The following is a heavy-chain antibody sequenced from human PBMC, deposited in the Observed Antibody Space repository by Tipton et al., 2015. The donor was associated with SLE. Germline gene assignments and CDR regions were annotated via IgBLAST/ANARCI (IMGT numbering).Heavy chain of an antibody. CDR3: ARDSWSTLYYYYGMDV. D-gene: IGHD2-2*01. CDR1: GGSISSSSYY. Sequence: GLVKPSETLSLTCTVSGGSISSSSYYWGWIRQPPGKGLEWIGSIYYSGSTYYNPSLKSRVTISVDTSKNQFSLKLSSVTAADTAVYYCARDSWSTLYYYYGMDVWGQGTTVTVSS. CDR2: IYYSGST. J-gene: IGHJ6*02. V-gene: IGHV4-39*07.